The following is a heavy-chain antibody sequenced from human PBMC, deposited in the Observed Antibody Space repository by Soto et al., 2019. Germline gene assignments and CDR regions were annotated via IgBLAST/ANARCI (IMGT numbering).Heavy chain of an antibody. CDR2: INGSSRTI. V-gene: IGHV3-48*02. CDR3: ARTFWWVRGPFDS. Sequence: GCLRLSCAASGFTTRTYSMNWVRQAPGKGLEWGAYINGSSRTIFYADSVMGRFTISRDNAENSVLLKMVSLREEDTAVYYCARTFWWVRGPFDSWGQGTLVTVP. CDR1: GFTTRTYS. J-gene: IGHJ4*02. D-gene: IGHD3-3*01.